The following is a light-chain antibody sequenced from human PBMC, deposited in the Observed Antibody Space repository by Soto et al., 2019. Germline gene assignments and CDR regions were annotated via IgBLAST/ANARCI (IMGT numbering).Light chain of an antibody. CDR2: NND. CDR1: NSNVGRNT. Sequence: QSALTQPSSASGIPGQRVTISCSGSNSNVGRNTVSWFQHLPGRAPKVFIYNNDQRPSGVPDRFSGSKSGTSASLAISGLQSEDEADYYCASWDDSLTAWVFGGGTQLTVL. CDR3: ASWDDSLTAWV. V-gene: IGLV1-44*01. J-gene: IGLJ3*02.